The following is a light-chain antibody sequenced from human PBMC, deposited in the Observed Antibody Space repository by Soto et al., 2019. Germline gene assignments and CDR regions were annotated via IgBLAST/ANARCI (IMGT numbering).Light chain of an antibody. Sequence: EIVMTQSPATLSVSPGERTTLSCRASQSVRSNLAWYQQKPGQAPRLLIYGASTRATGIPARFSGSGSGTGFTLTISSLQSEDFAVYYCQQYNNWPRTFGQGTKV. J-gene: IGKJ1*01. CDR1: QSVRSN. V-gene: IGKV3-15*01. CDR3: QQYNNWPRT. CDR2: GAS.